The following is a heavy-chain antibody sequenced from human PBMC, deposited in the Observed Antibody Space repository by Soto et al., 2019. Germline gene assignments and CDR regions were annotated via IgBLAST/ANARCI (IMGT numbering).Heavy chain of an antibody. J-gene: IGHJ5*02. V-gene: IGHV1-69*06. CDR3: AREDSAATLDP. CDR2: IIPIFGTA. Sequence: ASVKVSCKASGGTFSSYAISWVRQAPGQGLEWMGGIIPIFGTANYAQKFRGRVTITADKSTSTAYMELSSLRSEDTAVYYCAREDSAATLDPWGQGTLVTVSS. D-gene: IGHD2-15*01. CDR1: GGTFSSYA.